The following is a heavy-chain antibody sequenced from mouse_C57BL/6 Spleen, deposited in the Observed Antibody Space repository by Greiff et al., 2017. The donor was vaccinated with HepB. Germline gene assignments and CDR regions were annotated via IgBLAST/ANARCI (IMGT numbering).Heavy chain of an antibody. J-gene: IGHJ1*03. CDR2: ISSGSSTI. D-gene: IGHD1-1*01. Sequence: EVQRVESGGGLVKPGGSLKLSCAASGFTFSDYGMHWVRQAPEKGLEWVAYISSGSSTIYYADTVKGRFTISRDNAKNTLFLQMTSLRSEDTAMYYCAKAYYYGSSYEYFDVWGTGTTVTVSS. V-gene: IGHV5-17*01. CDR3: AKAYYYGSSYEYFDV. CDR1: GFTFSDYG.